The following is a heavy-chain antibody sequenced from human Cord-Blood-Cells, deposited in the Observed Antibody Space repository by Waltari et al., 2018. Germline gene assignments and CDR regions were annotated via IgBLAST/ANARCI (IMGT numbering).Heavy chain of an antibody. CDR2: TYYSGST. CDR1: GGPISSPY. V-gene: IGHV4-59*11. J-gene: IGHJ3*02. D-gene: IGHD1-26*01. Sequence: QVQLQESGPGLVKPSATLSLPCTVSGGPISSPYWSWIRQPPGKGLEWIGYTYYSGSTNYNPSLKSRVTISVDTSKNQFSLKLSSVTAADTAVYYCARGSSGSYYAFDIWGQGTMVTVSS. CDR3: ARGSSGSYYAFDI.